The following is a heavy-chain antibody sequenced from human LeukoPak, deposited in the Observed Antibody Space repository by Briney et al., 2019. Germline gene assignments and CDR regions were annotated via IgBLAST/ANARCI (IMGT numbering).Heavy chain of an antibody. D-gene: IGHD2-2*01. CDR1: GGSIRSYY. V-gene: IGHV4-59*01. CDR2: IYYSGST. CDR3: ASHRRADITSWYDP. Sequence: PSETLSLTCTVAGGSIRSYYWSWIRQPPGQGLEWIAYIYYSGSTNYNPSLKSRVTISLDTSKNQFSLKLTSVTAADTAVYYCASHRRADITSWYDPWGQGTLVTVSS. J-gene: IGHJ5*02.